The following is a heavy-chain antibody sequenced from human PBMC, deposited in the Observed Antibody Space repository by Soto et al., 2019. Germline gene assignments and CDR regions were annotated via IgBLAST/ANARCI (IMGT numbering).Heavy chain of an antibody. D-gene: IGHD3-22*01. CDR2: ISYDGSNK. Sequence: PGGSLRLSCAASGFTFSSYAMHWVRQAPGKGLEWVVVISYDGSNKYYADSVKGRFTISRDDSKNTLYLQMNSLRAEDTAVYYCASLVVTTPHFDYWGQGTLVTVSS. J-gene: IGHJ4*02. CDR1: GFTFSSYA. V-gene: IGHV3-30-3*01. CDR3: ASLVVTTPHFDY.